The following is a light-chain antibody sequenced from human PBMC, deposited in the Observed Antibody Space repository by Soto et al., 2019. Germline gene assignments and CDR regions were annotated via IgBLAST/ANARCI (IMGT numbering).Light chain of an antibody. V-gene: IGLV2-23*02. CDR2: EVS. CDR1: SSDVGSYNL. CDR3: CSYAGSSTYV. Sequence: QSVLTQPASVSRSPGQSITISCTGTSSDVGSYNLVSWYQQHPGKAPKLMIYEVSKRPSGVSNRFSGSKSGNTASLTISGLQAEDEVDYYCCSYAGSSTYVFGTGTKVTVL. J-gene: IGLJ1*01.